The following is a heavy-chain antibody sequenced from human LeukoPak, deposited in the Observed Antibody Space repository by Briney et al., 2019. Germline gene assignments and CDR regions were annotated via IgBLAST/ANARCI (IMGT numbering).Heavy chain of an antibody. Sequence: NPSETLSLTCTVSGGSISSNNYYWGWIRQPPGKGLEWIGSLYYSGSAYYNPSLKSRVTISVDASKNQFSLKLSSVTAADTAVYYCARQLGDRLLFDYWGQGTLVTVSS. J-gene: IGHJ4*02. CDR3: ARQLGDRLLFDY. V-gene: IGHV4-39*01. D-gene: IGHD2-21*01. CDR1: GGSISSNNYY. CDR2: LYYSGSA.